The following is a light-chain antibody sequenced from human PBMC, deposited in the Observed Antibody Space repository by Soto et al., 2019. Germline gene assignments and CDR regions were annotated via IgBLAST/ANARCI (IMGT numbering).Light chain of an antibody. J-gene: IGKJ4*01. Sequence: EIVMPQSPATLPVSPGERATLSCRASQSVSSNLAWYQQKPGQAPRFLIYGASTRATGIPARFSGSGSGTEFNLTISSLQSEDFAVYYCQQYDNWPLTFGGGTKVEIK. CDR2: GAS. CDR3: QQYDNWPLT. CDR1: QSVSSN. V-gene: IGKV3-15*01.